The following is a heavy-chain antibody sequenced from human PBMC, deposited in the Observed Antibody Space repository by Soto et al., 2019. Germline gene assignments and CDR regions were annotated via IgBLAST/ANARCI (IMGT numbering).Heavy chain of an antibody. D-gene: IGHD3-10*01. CDR2: IIPILGIA. CDR1: GGTFSSYT. V-gene: IGHV1-69*02. J-gene: IGHJ5*02. CDR3: ARTDRRRYYPVRGLDP. Sequence: ASVKVSCKASGGTFSSYTISWVRQAPGQGLEWMGRIIPILGIANYAQKFQGRVTITADKSTSTAYMELSSLRSEDTAVYYCARTDRRRYYPVRGLDPWGQGTLVT.